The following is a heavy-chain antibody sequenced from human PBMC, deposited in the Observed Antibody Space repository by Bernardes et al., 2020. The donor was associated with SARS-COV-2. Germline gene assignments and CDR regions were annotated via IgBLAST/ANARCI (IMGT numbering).Heavy chain of an antibody. D-gene: IGHD1-26*01. CDR1: GGSLTTSSSY. CDR2: IYYSGST. V-gene: IGHV4-39*01. Sequence: SQTLSLTCTVSGGSLTTSSSYWGWLRQPPGNGLEWIGSIYYSGSTYYNPSPKSRVTIAVDTSKNQFSLKLGSVTAADTAVYYCARLGRYFDYWGQGTLVTVSS. CDR3: ARLGRYFDY. J-gene: IGHJ4*02.